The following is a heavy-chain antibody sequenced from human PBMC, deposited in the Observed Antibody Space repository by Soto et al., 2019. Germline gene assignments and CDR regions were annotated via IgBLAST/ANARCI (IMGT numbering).Heavy chain of an antibody. Sequence: QVQLQESGPGLVKPSETLSLTCTVSGGSISSYYWSWIRQPPGKGLEWIGYIYYSGSTNYNPSLKSRVTISVDTSKNQFSLKLSSVTAADTAVYYCARHGGDSSSWSHYYYYYYMDVWGKGTTVTVSS. V-gene: IGHV4-59*08. CDR3: ARHGGDSSSWSHYYYYYYMDV. CDR1: GGSISSYY. CDR2: IYYSGST. D-gene: IGHD6-13*01. J-gene: IGHJ6*03.